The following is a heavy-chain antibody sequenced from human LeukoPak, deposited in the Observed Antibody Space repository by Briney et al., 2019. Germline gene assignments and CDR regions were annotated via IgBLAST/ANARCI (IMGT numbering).Heavy chain of an antibody. CDR3: ARDSITMVRGEVYYYYYMDV. D-gene: IGHD3-10*01. CDR1: GGTFSSYA. J-gene: IGHJ6*03. V-gene: IGHV1-69*05. CDR2: IIPIFGTA. Sequence: GASVKVSCKASGGTFSSYAISWVRQAPGQGLEWMGRIIPIFGTANYAQKFQGRVTITTDESTSTAYMELSSLRSEDTAVYYCARDSITMVRGEVYYYYYMDVWGKGPTVTVSS.